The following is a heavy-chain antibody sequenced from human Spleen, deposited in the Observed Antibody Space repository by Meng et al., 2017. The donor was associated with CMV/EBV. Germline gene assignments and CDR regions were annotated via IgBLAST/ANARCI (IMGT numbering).Heavy chain of an antibody. V-gene: IGHV4-30-4*08. D-gene: IGHD2-21*01. CDR2: SYYSVST. CDR3: AREGRSHQVGVSVY. Sequence: QVQLQESPPGLGQPSQTPSLPCSGSGGYISGGVYYGSWFRQPPGKGLEWIGYSYYSVSTYYNPYLKSRVTIPVDTSENQFYLKLRFVTAADTAVYYCAREGRSHQVGVSVYWGQGTLVTVSS. J-gene: IGHJ4*02. CDR1: GGYISGGVYY.